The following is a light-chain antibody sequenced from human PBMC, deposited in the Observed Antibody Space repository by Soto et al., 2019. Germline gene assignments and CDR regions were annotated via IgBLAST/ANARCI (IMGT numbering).Light chain of an antibody. CDR1: SSNIGAGYD. J-gene: IGLJ2*01. CDR2: GNS. Sequence: QAVVTQPPSVSGAPGQRVTISCTGSSSNIGAGYDVHWYQQLPGTAPKLLIYGNSNRPSGVPDRFSGSKSGTSASLAITGLQAEDEADYYCQSYDSFGVVFGGGTKLTVL. V-gene: IGLV1-40*01. CDR3: QSYDSFGVV.